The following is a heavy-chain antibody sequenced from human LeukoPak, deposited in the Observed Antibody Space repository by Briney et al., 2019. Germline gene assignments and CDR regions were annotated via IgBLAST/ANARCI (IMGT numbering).Heavy chain of an antibody. V-gene: IGHV6-1*01. Sequence: RSQTLSLTCALSGDTVSSNSATWNWIRQSPSRGLEWLGRTYYTSKWYSDYAVSVKSRITINPDTSKNQFSLQLNSVTPEDTAVYYCARIGHPWGIEDAFDIWGQGTMVTVSS. D-gene: IGHD3-16*01. CDR1: GDTVSSNSAT. CDR2: TYYTSKWYS. CDR3: ARIGHPWGIEDAFDI. J-gene: IGHJ3*02.